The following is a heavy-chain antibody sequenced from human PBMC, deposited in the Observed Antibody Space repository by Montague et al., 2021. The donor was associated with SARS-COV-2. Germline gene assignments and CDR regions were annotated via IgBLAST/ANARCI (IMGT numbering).Heavy chain of an antibody. CDR2: ISSSFSTI. Sequence: SLRLTCEASGFTFSSYEMNWVRQAPVKGLEWVSYISSSFSTIYNXDAXTVQFTISRDNAKNSLYLQMHSLRAEDTAVYYCARAEMYYDFWSGYPWTFYYFDYWGQETLVTVSS. CDR1: GFTFSSYE. CDR3: ARAEMYYDFWSGYPWTFYYFDY. D-gene: IGHD3-3*01. V-gene: IGHV3-48*03. J-gene: IGHJ4*02.